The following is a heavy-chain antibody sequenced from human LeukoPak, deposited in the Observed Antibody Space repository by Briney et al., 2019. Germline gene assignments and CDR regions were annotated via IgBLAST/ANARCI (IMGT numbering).Heavy chain of an antibody. J-gene: IGHJ4*02. D-gene: IGHD3-3*01. V-gene: IGHV1-18*01. CDR1: GYTFTSYG. Sequence: GASVKLSCKASGYTFTSYGISWVRQAPGQGLEWMGWISDYNGNTNYAQKLQGRVTMTTDTSTSTAYMELRSLRSDDTAVYYCARTRNSHYDFWSGYDYWGQGTLVTVSS. CDR2: ISDYNGNT. CDR3: ARTRNSHYDFWSGYDY.